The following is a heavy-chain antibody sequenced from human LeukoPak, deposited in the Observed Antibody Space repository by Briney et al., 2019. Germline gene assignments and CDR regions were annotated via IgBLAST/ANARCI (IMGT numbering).Heavy chain of an antibody. V-gene: IGHV4-34*01. Sequence: PSETLSLTCAVYGGSFSGYYWSWIRQPPGKGLEWIGEINHSGSTNYNPSLKSRVTISVDTSKNQFSLKLSSVTAADTAVYYCARGKRYSSGWGQGTLVTVSS. J-gene: IGHJ4*02. D-gene: IGHD6-19*01. CDR3: ARGKRYSSG. CDR2: INHSGST. CDR1: GGSFSGYY.